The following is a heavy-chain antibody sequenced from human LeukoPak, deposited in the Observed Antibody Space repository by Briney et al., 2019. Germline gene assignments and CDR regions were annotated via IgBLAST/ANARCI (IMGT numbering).Heavy chain of an antibody. V-gene: IGHV3-48*01. D-gene: IGHD3-10*01. CDR2: ISSSSSTI. J-gene: IGHJ4*02. CDR1: GFTFNSYS. CDR3: AKSGSGKVDY. Sequence: GGSLRLSCEASGFTFNSYSINWVRQAPGKGLEWVSYISSSSSTISYADSVKGRFTISRDNAKNSAYLQMNSLRAEETAEYYCAKSGSGKVDYWGQGTLVTVSS.